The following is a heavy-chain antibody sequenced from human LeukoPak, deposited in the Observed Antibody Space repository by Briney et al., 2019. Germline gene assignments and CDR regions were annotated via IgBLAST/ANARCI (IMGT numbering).Heavy chain of an antibody. D-gene: IGHD4-17*01. CDR3: ARWTTLTTKALDY. CDR2: ISGSGNST. CDR1: GFTFSSYA. V-gene: IGHV3-23*01. Sequence: GGSLRLSCAASGFTFSSYAMSWVRQAPGKGLEWVSGISGSGNSTYYADSVKGRFTISRDNSKNSLFLQMSSLRAEDTAVYYCARWTTLTTKALDYWGQGTLVTVS. J-gene: IGHJ4*02.